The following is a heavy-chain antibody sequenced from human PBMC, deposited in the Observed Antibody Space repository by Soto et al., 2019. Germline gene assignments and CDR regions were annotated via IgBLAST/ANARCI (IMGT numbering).Heavy chain of an antibody. CDR2: IYWDDDK. Sequence: QITLKESGPTLVKPTQTLTLTCTFSGFSLSTSGVGVGWIRQPPGKALEWLALIYWDDDKRYSPSLKSRLTIPKDTSKNQVVPTMTNMDPVDTATYYCAHRGDSGGHMDYWGQGTLVTVSS. J-gene: IGHJ4*02. CDR1: GFSLSTSGVG. V-gene: IGHV2-5*02. D-gene: IGHD4-17*01. CDR3: AHRGDSGGHMDY.